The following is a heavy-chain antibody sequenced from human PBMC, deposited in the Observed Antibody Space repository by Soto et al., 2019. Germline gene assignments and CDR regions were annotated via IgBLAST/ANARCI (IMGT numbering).Heavy chain of an antibody. D-gene: IGHD3-16*01. V-gene: IGHV1-8*01. Sequence: QVQLVQSGAEVKKPGASVKVSCKASGYTFTSYDINWVRQATGQGLEWMGWMNPNSGNTGYAQKFQGRVTMTRNTSIRTTFMGLSSLRSDDPAVYYCARGVVRTAFGQPYYYYMDVWGKGTTVTVSS. J-gene: IGHJ6*03. CDR1: GYTFTSYD. CDR3: ARGVVRTAFGQPYYYYMDV. CDR2: MNPNSGNT.